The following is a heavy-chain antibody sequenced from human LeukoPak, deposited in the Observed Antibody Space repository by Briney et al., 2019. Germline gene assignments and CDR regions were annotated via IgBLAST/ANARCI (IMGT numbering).Heavy chain of an antibody. CDR3: ARGPEIAAAGLDY. V-gene: IGHV4-34*01. J-gene: IGHJ4*02. Sequence: SSETLSLTCAVYGGSFSGYYWSWIRQPPGKGLEWIGEINHSGSTNYNPSLKSRVTISADTSKNQFSLKLSSVTAADTAVYYCARGPEIAAAGLDYWGQGTLVTVSS. CDR2: INHSGST. D-gene: IGHD6-13*01. CDR1: GGSFSGYY.